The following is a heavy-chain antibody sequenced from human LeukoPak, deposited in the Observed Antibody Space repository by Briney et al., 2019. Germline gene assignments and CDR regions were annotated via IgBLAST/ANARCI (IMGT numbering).Heavy chain of an antibody. J-gene: IGHJ5*02. CDR1: GFTFSSYG. Sequence: GRSLRLSCAASGFTFSSYGVHWVRQAPGKGLEWVAVISYDGSNKYYADSVKGRFTISRDNSKNTLYLQMNSLRAEDTAVYYCAKAFYGSGSGWFDPWGQGTLVTVSS. CDR3: AKAFYGSGSGWFDP. V-gene: IGHV3-30*18. D-gene: IGHD3-10*01. CDR2: ISYDGSNK.